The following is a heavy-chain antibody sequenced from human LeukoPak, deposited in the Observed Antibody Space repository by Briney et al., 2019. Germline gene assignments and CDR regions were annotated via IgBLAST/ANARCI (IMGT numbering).Heavy chain of an antibody. Sequence: SETLSLTCTVSGGSITSTYYWSWIRQPAGKGLEWIGRIYTSGATYYNPSLKSRVTISVDTSKNQFSLKLSSVTAADTAVYYCARHRYVGRDGSGGFKYYYYMDVWGKGTTVTISS. CDR1: GGSITSTYY. CDR2: IYTSGAT. CDR3: ARHRYVGRDGSGGFKYYYYMDV. D-gene: IGHD3-10*01. J-gene: IGHJ6*03. V-gene: IGHV4-4*07.